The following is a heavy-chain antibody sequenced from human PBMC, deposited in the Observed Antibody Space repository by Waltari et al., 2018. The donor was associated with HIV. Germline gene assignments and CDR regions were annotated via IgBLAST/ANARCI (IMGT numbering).Heavy chain of an antibody. CDR1: GYTLTDLS. Sequence: QVQLVQSGAEVKKPGASAKVSCKVSGYTLTDLSLHWVRQAPGKGLEWMGGFDPEDGETIYAQKFQGRVTMNEDTSTDTAYMELSSLRSEDTAVYYCATRLRFLEWNAFDIWGQGTMVTVSS. V-gene: IGHV1-24*01. CDR3: ATRLRFLEWNAFDI. D-gene: IGHD3-3*01. CDR2: FDPEDGET. J-gene: IGHJ3*02.